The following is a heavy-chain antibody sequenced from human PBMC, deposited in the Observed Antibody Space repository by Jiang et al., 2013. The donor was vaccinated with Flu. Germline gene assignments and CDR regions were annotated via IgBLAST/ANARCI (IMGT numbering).Heavy chain of an antibody. J-gene: IGHJ3*02. V-gene: IGHV3-48*03. Sequence: VQLLESGGGLVQPGGSLRLSCAASGFTFSSYEMNWVRQAPGKGLEWVSYISSSGSTIYYADSVKGRFTISRDNAKNSLYLQMNSLRAEDTAVYYCARDCGGDCYHDAFDIWGQGTMVTVSS. CDR3: ARDCGGDCYHDAFDI. CDR1: GFTFSSYE. CDR2: ISSSGSTI. D-gene: IGHD2-21*02.